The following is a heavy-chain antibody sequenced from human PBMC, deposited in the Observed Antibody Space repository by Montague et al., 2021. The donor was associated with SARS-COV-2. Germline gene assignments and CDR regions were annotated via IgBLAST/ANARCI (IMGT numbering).Heavy chain of an antibody. CDR2: IYYTGAT. Sequence: SETLSLTCSFSGASISSYYLSWIRLPPGKPLEWLGYIYYTGATTPNPSLKSRVTISVDTSRSQFSLRLTSVTAADTAVYFCARFWSGYVDKWSQGTLVTVSS. D-gene: IGHD3-3*01. V-gene: IGHV4-59*01. J-gene: IGHJ4*02. CDR3: ARFWSGYVDK. CDR1: GASISSYY.